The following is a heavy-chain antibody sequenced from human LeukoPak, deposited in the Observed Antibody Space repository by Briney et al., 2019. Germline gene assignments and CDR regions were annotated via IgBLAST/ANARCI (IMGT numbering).Heavy chain of an antibody. Sequence: SETLSLTCTVSGGSISSSNYYWSWIRQPPGTGLEWIGYIYYSGTSGSTNYNPSLKSRVTISIDTSKIQLSLKLNSVTAADTAVYYCARHARRDGYNFYFDYWGQGTLVTVSS. V-gene: IGHV4-61*05. CDR2: IYYSGTSGST. CDR1: GGSISSSNYY. CDR3: ARHARRDGYNFYFDY. D-gene: IGHD5-24*01. J-gene: IGHJ4*02.